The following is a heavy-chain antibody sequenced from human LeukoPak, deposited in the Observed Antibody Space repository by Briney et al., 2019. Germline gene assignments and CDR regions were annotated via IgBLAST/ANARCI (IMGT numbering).Heavy chain of an antibody. CDR1: GGSISSGDYY. Sequence: ASETLSLTCTVSGGSISSGDYYWSWIRQPPGKGLEWIGYIYYSGGTNYNPSLKSRVTISVDTSKNQFSLKLSSVTAADTAVYYCARAEIGGYTPLSLLPDYWGQGTLVTVSS. CDR2: IYYSGGT. D-gene: IGHD2-2*02. CDR3: ARAEIGGYTPLSLLPDY. V-gene: IGHV4-61*08. J-gene: IGHJ4*02.